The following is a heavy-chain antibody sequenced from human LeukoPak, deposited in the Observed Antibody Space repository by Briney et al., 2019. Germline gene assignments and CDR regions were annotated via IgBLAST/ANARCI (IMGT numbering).Heavy chain of an antibody. CDR3: ARDRAYYYDSSGYNDY. CDR1: GYTFTSYG. D-gene: IGHD3-22*01. Sequence: ASVKVSCKASGYTFTSYGISWVRQAPGQGLEWMGWISAHNGNTNYAQKLQGRVTMTTDTSTSTAYMELRSLRSDDTAVYYCARDRAYYYDSSGYNDYWGQGTLVTVSS. CDR2: ISAHNGNT. J-gene: IGHJ4*02. V-gene: IGHV1-18*01.